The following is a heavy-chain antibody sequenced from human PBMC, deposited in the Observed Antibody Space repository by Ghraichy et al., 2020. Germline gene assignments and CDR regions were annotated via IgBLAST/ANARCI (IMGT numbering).Heavy chain of an antibody. V-gene: IGHV3-30*04. CDR3: ARDQCSSTNCYYWFDP. CDR1: GFTFSSYA. CDR2: ISYDGSNK. J-gene: IGHJ5*02. Sequence: GESLNISCAASGFTFSSYAMHWVRQAPGKGLEWVAVISYDGSNKYYADSVKGRFTISRDNSKNTLYLQMNSLRAEDTAVYYCARDQCSSTNCYYWFDPWGQGTLVTVSS. D-gene: IGHD2-2*01.